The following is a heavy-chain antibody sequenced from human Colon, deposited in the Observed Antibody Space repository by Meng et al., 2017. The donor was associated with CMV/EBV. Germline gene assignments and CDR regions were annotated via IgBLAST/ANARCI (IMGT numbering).Heavy chain of an antibody. V-gene: IGHV3-7*01. J-gene: IGHJ6*02. D-gene: IGHD2-21*01. CDR2: IKEDGSDQ. CDR1: GFTFTTFW. Sequence: GESLKISCAASGFTFTTFWMTWVHQAPGKGLEWVANIKEDGSDQWYVDSVRGRFTISRDNARQSVFLQMDSLRAEDTAVYYCVRYANSHYGMDVWGQGTTVTVSS. CDR3: VRYANSHYGMDV.